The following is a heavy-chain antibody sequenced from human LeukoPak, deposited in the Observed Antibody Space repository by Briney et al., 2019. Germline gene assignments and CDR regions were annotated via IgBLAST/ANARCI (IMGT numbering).Heavy chain of an antibody. Sequence: GASVKVSCKASGYSFPNYYMHGVRQAPGQGLEGRGMINPSGGSTTYAQKFQGRVTMPRDMSTSTLYMELSSLTSEDTAVYYCARTRGYYFDYWGQGTLVTVSS. J-gene: IGHJ4*02. CDR3: ARTRGYYFDY. V-gene: IGHV1-46*01. CDR1: GYSFPNYY. CDR2: INPSGGST.